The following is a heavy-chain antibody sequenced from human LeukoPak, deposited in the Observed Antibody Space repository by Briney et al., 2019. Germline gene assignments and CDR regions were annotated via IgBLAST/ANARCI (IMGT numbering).Heavy chain of an antibody. CDR1: GYTFTSYY. J-gene: IGHJ4*02. CDR2: INPSGGST. CDR3: ARDRIMITFGGGIDY. D-gene: IGHD3-16*01. V-gene: IGHV1-46*01. Sequence: ASVKVSCKASGYTFTSYYMHWVRQAPGQGLEWMGIINPSGGSTSYAQKFQGRVTMTRYTSTSTVYMELSSLRSEDTAVYYCARDRIMITFGGGIDYWGQGTLVTVSS.